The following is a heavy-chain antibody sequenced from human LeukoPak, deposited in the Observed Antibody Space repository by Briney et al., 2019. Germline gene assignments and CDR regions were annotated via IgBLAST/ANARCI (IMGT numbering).Heavy chain of an antibody. V-gene: IGHV1-3*01. D-gene: IGHD2-15*01. J-gene: IGHJ6*02. Sequence: ASVKVSCKASGYTFTSYAMHWVRQAPGQRLEWMGWINAGNGNTKYSQKFQGRVTITRDTSASTAYMELSSLRSEDTAVYYCARDGRHYYYYYGMDVWGQGTTVTVSS. CDR1: GYTFTSYA. CDR3: ARDGRHYYYYYGMDV. CDR2: INAGNGNT.